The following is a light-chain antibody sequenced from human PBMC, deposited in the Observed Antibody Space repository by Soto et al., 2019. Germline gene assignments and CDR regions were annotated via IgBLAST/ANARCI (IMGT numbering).Light chain of an antibody. CDR3: KQYSTWRT. CDR1: QSIDSD. J-gene: IGKJ1*01. V-gene: IGKV3-15*01. CDR2: GAS. Sequence: EIMMTQSPANVSVFPGERATLSCRASQSIDSDLAWYQQKPGHVPRLLIYGASTRATGVPARFSGSGSGTEFTLTIISLQSDDFAVYYCKQYSTWRTFGPGTKVEIK.